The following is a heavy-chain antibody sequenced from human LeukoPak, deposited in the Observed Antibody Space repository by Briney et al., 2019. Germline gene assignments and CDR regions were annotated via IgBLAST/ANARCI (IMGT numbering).Heavy chain of an antibody. Sequence: AGGSLRLSCAASGFTFSSYNMNWVRQAPGKGLEWVSYISSSSSTIYYADSVKGRFTISRVNAKNSLYLQMNSLRAEDTAVYYCARAGYSSNWRSFDNWGQGTLVTVSS. CDR1: GFTFSSYN. J-gene: IGHJ4*02. CDR3: ARAGYSSNWRSFDN. D-gene: IGHD6-13*01. V-gene: IGHV3-48*01. CDR2: ISSSSSTI.